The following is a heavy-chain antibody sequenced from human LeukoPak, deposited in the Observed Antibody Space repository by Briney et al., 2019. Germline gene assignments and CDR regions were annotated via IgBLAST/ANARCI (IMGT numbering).Heavy chain of an antibody. J-gene: IGHJ3*01. V-gene: IGHV4-61*05. CDR1: GGYISSSSYY. Sequence: SETLALTCTVSGGYISSSSYYWGWIRQSPGKGLEWIGYIYYSGSTKYNPYLKSRVTISIDTSKNQFSLKLSSVTAADTALYYCARGTGAYYYLWGQGTMVTVSS. D-gene: IGHD3-22*01. CDR3: ARGTGAYYYL. CDR2: IYYSGST.